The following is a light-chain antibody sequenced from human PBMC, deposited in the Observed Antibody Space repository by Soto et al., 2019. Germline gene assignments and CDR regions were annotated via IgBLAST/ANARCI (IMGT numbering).Light chain of an antibody. Sequence: DIQVTQSPSSVSASVGDRVTITCRASQDISHYLAWYQQKPGKAPKLLIYGASSLQSGVPSRFSGSGSGTDFTLTISSLQPEDVATYYCQKCKVAPFTFGGGTKVEIK. J-gene: IGKJ4*01. CDR2: GAS. CDR3: QKCKVAPFT. CDR1: QDISHY. V-gene: IGKV1-27*01.